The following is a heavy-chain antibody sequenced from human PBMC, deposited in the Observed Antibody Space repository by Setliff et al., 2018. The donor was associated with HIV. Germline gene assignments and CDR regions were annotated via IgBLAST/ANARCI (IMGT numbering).Heavy chain of an antibody. CDR2: VYNSGIT. Sequence: SQTLSLTCAVSGGSVSSPSYYWGWIRQPPGKGLEWIGSVYNSGITFKNPSLKSRVSISVDRSGNQFSLRLTSVTAADTAVYYCATCRHRPSNWFDPWGQGTVVTVSS. J-gene: IGHJ5*02. CDR1: GGSVSSPSYY. V-gene: IGHV4-39*07. CDR3: ATCRHRPSNWFDP.